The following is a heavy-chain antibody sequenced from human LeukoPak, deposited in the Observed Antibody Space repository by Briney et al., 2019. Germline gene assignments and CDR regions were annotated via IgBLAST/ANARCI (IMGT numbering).Heavy chain of an antibody. Sequence: GGSLRLSCAASGFTFSTYTINWVRQAPGKGLQWVSSMSSSGDSIHLADSVKGRFSISRDSANNSLYLQMNSLGAEDTAVYYCASSGYDLDWYFDLWGRGTLVTISS. CDR1: GFTFSTYT. CDR3: ASSGYDLDWYFDL. J-gene: IGHJ2*01. D-gene: IGHD5-12*01. V-gene: IGHV3-21*01. CDR2: MSSSGDSI.